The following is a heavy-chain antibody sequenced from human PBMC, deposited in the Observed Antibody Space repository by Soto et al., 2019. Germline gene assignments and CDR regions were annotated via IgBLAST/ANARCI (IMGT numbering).Heavy chain of an antibody. CDR2: IYYSGST. J-gene: IGHJ4*02. CDR1: GGSISSSSYY. D-gene: IGHD2-21*02. Sequence: QLQLQESGPGLVKPSETLSLTCTVSGGSISSSSYYWGWIRQPPGKGLEWIGSIYYSGSTYYNPSFKSRITISLYTSKKQFSLKVSSVTAAVTALYYCARRRAYWGGDCPYHFDYWGQGTLVTVSS. CDR3: ARRRAYWGGDCPYHFDY. V-gene: IGHV4-39*01.